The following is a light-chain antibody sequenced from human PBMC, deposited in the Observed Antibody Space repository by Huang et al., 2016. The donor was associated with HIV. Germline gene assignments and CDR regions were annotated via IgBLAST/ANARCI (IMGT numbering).Light chain of an antibody. Sequence: EIVMTQSPATLPVSPGERATLSCRASQSISSNLAWYQQKPGQAPRLLIYGASTRATGIPARFSGSVSGTEFTLTISSLQSEDFAVYYCQQYNNWPPEITFGQGTRLEIK. CDR2: GAS. CDR3: QQYNNWPPEIT. J-gene: IGKJ5*01. V-gene: IGKV3-15*01. CDR1: QSISSN.